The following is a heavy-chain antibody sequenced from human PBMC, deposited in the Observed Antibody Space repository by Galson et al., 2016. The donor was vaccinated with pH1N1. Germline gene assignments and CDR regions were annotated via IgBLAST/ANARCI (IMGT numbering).Heavy chain of an antibody. J-gene: IGHJ4*02. V-gene: IGHV3-9*01. Sequence: LRLSCAASGFTFDDYAMHWVRQAPGKGLEWVSGISWNSGSIGYADSVKGRFTISRGNAKNSLYLQMNSLRAEDTALYYCAKSDGYLYGYFDYWGQGTLVTVPS. D-gene: IGHD3-10*01. CDR1: GFTFDDYA. CDR2: ISWNSGSI. CDR3: AKSDGYLYGYFDY.